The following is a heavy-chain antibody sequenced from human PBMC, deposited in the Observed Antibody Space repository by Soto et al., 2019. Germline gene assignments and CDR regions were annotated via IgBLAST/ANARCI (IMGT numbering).Heavy chain of an antibody. V-gene: IGHV3-13*01. J-gene: IGHJ4*02. Sequence: HPGGSLRLSCAASGFTFSSYDMHWVRQATGKGLEWVSAIGTAGDTYYPGSVKGRFTISRENAKNSLYLQMNSLRAGDTAVYYCARDTYSFWSGPSFFSFWGQGTLVTVSS. CDR2: IGTAGDT. D-gene: IGHD3-3*01. CDR3: ARDTYSFWSGPSFFSF. CDR1: GFTFSSYD.